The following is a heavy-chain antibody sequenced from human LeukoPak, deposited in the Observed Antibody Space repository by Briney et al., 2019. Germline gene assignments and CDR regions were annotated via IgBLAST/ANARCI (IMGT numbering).Heavy chain of an antibody. J-gene: IGHJ3*02. Sequence: ASVKVSCKASGYTFTSYDINWVRQATGQGLEWMGWMNPNSGNTGYAQKFQGRVTMTRDTSISTAYMELSRLRSDDTAVYYCARGPFGASAFDIWGQGTMVTVSS. D-gene: IGHD3-16*01. CDR1: GYTFTSYD. CDR3: ARGPFGASAFDI. V-gene: IGHV1-8*01. CDR2: MNPNSGNT.